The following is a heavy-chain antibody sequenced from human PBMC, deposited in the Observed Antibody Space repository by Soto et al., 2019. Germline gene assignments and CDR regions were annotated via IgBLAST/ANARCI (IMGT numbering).Heavy chain of an antibody. D-gene: IGHD1-26*01. Sequence: SETLSLTCTVSGDSISSYYWGWIRQPPGKGLEWIGSIYYSGSTYYNPSLKSRVTISVDTSKNQFSLKLSSVTAADTAVYYCARRGIVGATTPYDAFDIWGQGTMVTVSS. CDR2: IYYSGST. J-gene: IGHJ3*02. CDR1: GDSISSYY. CDR3: ARRGIVGATTPYDAFDI. V-gene: IGHV4-39*01.